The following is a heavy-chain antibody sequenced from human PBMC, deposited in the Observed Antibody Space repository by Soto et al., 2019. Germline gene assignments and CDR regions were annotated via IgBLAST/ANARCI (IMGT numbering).Heavy chain of an antibody. D-gene: IGHD3-16*01. J-gene: IGHJ3*02. V-gene: IGHV4-59*08. Sequence: QVQLQESGPGLVKPSETLSLTCTVSGVSINDYYWSWVRQPPGKGLEWIAWLHNSGGADYSPPLKSRVTTSMDTSKSQFSLRLSSVTAADTAVYYCARHDARGGAFDIWGQGTMVNVSS. CDR3: ARHDARGGAFDI. CDR1: GVSINDYY. CDR2: LHNSGGA.